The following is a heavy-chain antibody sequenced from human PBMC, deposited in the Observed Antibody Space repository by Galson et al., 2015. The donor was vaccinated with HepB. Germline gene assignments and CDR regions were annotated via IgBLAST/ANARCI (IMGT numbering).Heavy chain of an antibody. Sequence: SLRLSCAASGFTFSSYSMNWVRQAPGKGLEWVSSISSSSSYIYYADSVKGRFTISRDNAKNSLYLQMNSLRAEDTAVYYCASENDYGDYGYNWFDPWGQGTLVTVSS. V-gene: IGHV3-21*01. CDR2: ISSSSSYI. J-gene: IGHJ5*02. D-gene: IGHD4-17*01. CDR1: GFTFSSYS. CDR3: ASENDYGDYGYNWFDP.